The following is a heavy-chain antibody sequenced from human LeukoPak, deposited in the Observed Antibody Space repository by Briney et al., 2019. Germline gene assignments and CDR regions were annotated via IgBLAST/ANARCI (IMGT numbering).Heavy chain of an antibody. V-gene: IGHV4-4*07. J-gene: IGHJ6*03. Sequence: PSETLSLTCTVSGGSISSYYWSWIRQPAGKGLEWIGRIYTSGSTNYNPSFKSRVTMSVDTSKNQFSLKLSSVTAADTAVYYCARGIYCSSTSCVPNYYYYYMDVWGKGTTVTVSS. D-gene: IGHD2-2*01. CDR2: IYTSGST. CDR1: GGSISSYY. CDR3: ARGIYCSSTSCVPNYYYYYMDV.